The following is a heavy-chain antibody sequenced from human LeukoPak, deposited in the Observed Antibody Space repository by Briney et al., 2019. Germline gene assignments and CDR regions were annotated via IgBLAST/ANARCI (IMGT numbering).Heavy chain of an antibody. J-gene: IGHJ4*02. CDR2: ISYDGSNK. V-gene: IGHV3-30*03. CDR3: ARDGGQVNFDY. D-gene: IGHD3-16*01. Sequence: GGSLRLSCAASGFTFSGYGMHWVRQAPGKGLEWVAVISYDGSNKYYADSVKGRFTISRDNSKNTLYLQMNSLRAEDTAVYYCARDGGQVNFDYWGQGTLVTVSS. CDR1: GFTFSGYG.